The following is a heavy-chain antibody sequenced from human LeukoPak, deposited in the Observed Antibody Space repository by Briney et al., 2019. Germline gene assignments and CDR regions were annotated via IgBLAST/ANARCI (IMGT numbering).Heavy chain of an antibody. J-gene: IGHJ3*02. CDR2: ISGSGGST. V-gene: IGHV3-23*01. D-gene: IGHD6-19*01. CDR1: GFTFSSYA. CDR3: ATSGWYRKIDAFDI. Sequence: GGSLRLSCAASGFTFSSYAMSWVRQAPGKGLEWVSAISGSGGSTYYADSVKGRFTISRDTSKNTLYLQMDRLRAEDTAVYYCATSGWYRKIDAFDIWGQGTMVTVSS.